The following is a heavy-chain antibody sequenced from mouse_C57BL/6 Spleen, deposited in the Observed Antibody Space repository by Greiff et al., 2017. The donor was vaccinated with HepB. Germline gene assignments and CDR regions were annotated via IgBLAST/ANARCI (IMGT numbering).Heavy chain of an antibody. CDR2: IDPEDGDT. Sequence: DVQLQESGAELVRPGASVKLSCTASGFNIKDYYMHWVKQRPEQGLEWIGRIDPEDGDTEYAPKFQGKATMTADTSSNTAYLQLSSLTSEDTAVYYCTTSYYYGSSHWYFDVWGTGTTVTVSS. J-gene: IGHJ1*03. V-gene: IGHV14-1*01. D-gene: IGHD1-1*01. CDR1: GFNIKDYY. CDR3: TTSYYYGSSHWYFDV.